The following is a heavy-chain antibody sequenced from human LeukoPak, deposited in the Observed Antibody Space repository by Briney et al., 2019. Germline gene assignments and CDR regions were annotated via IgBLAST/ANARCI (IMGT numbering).Heavy chain of an antibody. CDR1: GFTFSSYG. Sequence: GRSLRLSCAASGFTFSSYGMHWVRQAPGKGLEWVAVISVDGSNEYYADSVKGRFTISRDNSKNTLYLQMKSLRAEDTAVYYCAKTMGAIDHDYWGQGTLVTVSS. CDR2: ISVDGSNE. CDR3: AKTMGAIDHDY. D-gene: IGHD1-26*01. J-gene: IGHJ4*02. V-gene: IGHV3-30*18.